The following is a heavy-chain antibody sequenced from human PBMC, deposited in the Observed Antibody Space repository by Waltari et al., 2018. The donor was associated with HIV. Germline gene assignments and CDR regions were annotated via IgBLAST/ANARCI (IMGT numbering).Heavy chain of an antibody. D-gene: IGHD3-10*01. V-gene: IGHV4-34*01. CDR1: GGSFSGYY. J-gene: IGHJ5*02. CDR2: INHSGST. CDR3: ARGRRITMVRGVERRSGKDWFDP. Sequence: QVQLQQWGAGLLKPSETLSLTCAVYGGSFSGYYWSWIRQPPGKGLEWIGEINHSGSTNYNPSLKSRVTISVDTSKNQFSLKLSSVTAADTAVYYCARGRRITMVRGVERRSGKDWFDPWGQGTLVTVSS.